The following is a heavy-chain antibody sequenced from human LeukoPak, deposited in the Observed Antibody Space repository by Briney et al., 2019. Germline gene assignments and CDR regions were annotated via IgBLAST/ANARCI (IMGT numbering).Heavy chain of an antibody. D-gene: IGHD3-3*01. CDR3: ATGLIFFLEWPTLDY. CDR1: GYTFTSYG. CDR2: ISAYNGNT. V-gene: IGHV1-18*01. J-gene: IGHJ4*02. Sequence: ASVKVSCKASGYTFTSYGISWVRQAPGQGLEWMEWISAYNGNTNYAQKLQGRVTMATDTSTSTAYMELRSLRSDDTAVYYCATGLIFFLEWPTLDYWGQGTLVTVSS.